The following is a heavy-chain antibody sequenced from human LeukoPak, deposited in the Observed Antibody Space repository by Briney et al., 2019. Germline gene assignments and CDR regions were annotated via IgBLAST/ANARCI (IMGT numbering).Heavy chain of an antibody. CDR2: ISYDGRDK. CDR1: GFSFSTYA. V-gene: IGHV3-30*04. D-gene: IGHD6-13*01. Sequence: GGSLRLSCSASGFSFSTYAIHWVRQAPGKGLEWVAVISYDGRDKHHVDSVKGRFIISRDNSKNTLYLQMNSLRAEDTAVYYCARDRVRIASYYFDSWGQGTLVTVSS. CDR3: ARDRVRIASYYFDS. J-gene: IGHJ4*02.